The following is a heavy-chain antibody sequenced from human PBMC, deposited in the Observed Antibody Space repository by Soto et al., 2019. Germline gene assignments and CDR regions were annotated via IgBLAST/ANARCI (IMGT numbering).Heavy chain of an antibody. CDR3: ARVGDGYSLDY. D-gene: IGHD5-18*01. Sequence: QVQLVQSGAEVKKPGSSVKVSCKASGGTFSSYTISWVRQAPGQGLEWMGRIIPILGIANYAQKFQGRVTITADKSTSTAYMELSSLRSEDTAVYYCARVGDGYSLDYWGQGTLVTVSS. CDR2: IIPILGIA. V-gene: IGHV1-69*02. J-gene: IGHJ4*02. CDR1: GGTFSSYT.